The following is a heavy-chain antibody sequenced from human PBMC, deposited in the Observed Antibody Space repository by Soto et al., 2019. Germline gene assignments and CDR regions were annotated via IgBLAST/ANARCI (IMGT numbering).Heavy chain of an antibody. CDR3: ARESEDLTSNFDY. V-gene: IGHV3-7*01. CDR2: IKTDASEK. CDR1: GFTLRSYW. Sequence: GGSLRLSCAASGFTLRSYWMSWVRQAPGKGLEWLATIKTDASEKKYVDSVKGRFTVFRDNAKNSLYLQMDSLSAEDTALYYCARESEDLTSNFDYWGQGTLVTVSS. J-gene: IGHJ4*02.